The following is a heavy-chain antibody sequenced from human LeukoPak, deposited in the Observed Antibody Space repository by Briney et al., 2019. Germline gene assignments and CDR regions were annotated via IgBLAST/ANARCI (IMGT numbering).Heavy chain of an antibody. D-gene: IGHD3-3*01. CDR2: VYYSGST. CDR3: ARNDPFTISLRDYYGMDV. V-gene: IGHV4-59*01. J-gene: IGHJ6*02. Sequence: SETLSLTCNVSGGSISSYYWSWIRQPPGKGLGWIGYVYYSGSTNYNLSLKSRVTISVDTSKNQFSLRLSSVTAAVTAVYYCARNDPFTISLRDYYGMDVWGQGTTVTVSS. CDR1: GGSISSYY.